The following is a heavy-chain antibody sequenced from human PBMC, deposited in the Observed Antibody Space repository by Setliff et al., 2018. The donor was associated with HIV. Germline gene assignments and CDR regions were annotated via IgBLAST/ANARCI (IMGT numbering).Heavy chain of an antibody. D-gene: IGHD2-8*01. CDR2: IFTSGSA. CDR3: AGGSMYAY. V-gene: IGHV4-61*09. J-gene: IGHJ4*02. CDR1: GDSISSGRYY. Sequence: PSETLSLTCTVSGDSISSGRYYWNWIRQPAGKGLDWIGHIFTSGSAFSSGTANYSPSLKSRVTISVDISKNQFSLKLTSVTAADTAIYYCAGGSMYAYWGQGTLVTVSS.